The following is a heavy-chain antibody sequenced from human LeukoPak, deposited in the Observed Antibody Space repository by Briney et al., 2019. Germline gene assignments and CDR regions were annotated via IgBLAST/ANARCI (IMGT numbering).Heavy chain of an antibody. D-gene: IGHD4-17*01. CDR1: GFTFSSYE. J-gene: IGHJ4*02. CDR2: ISSSGSTI. V-gene: IGHV3-48*03. Sequence: GGSLRLSCAASGFTFSSYEMNWVRQAPGKGLEWVSYISSSGSTIYYADSVKGRFTISRDNAKNSLYLHMNSLRAEDTAVYYCARAYGDFDYWGQGTLVTVSS. CDR3: ARAYGDFDY.